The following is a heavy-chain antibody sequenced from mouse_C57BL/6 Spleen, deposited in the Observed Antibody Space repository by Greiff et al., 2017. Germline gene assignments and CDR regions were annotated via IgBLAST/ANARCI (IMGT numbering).Heavy chain of an antibody. CDR2: ISGGGGET. CDR1: GFTFSSYT. CDR3: ARQSYYVSSYGYARDY. Sequence: EVKLVESGGGLVKPGGSLKLSCAASGFTFSSYTMSWVRQTPEKRLEWVATISGGGGETYYPDSVKGRFTISRDNAKNTLYLQMSSLRSEDTALYYCARQSYYVSSYGYARDYWGQGTSVTVSS. J-gene: IGHJ4*01. D-gene: IGHD1-1*01. V-gene: IGHV5-9*01.